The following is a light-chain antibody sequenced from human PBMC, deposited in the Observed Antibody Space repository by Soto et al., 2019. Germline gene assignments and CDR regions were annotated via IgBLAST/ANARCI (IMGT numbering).Light chain of an antibody. V-gene: IGLV2-8*01. CDR2: EVS. CDR3: TSYVGSNIWV. CDR1: SSDVGAYKY. Sequence: QSALTQPPSASGSPGQSVTISCTGTSSDVGAYKYVSWYQQYPGKAPKIMIYEVSKGPSGVPDRFSVSKSGNTASLTVSGLQAEDEADYYCTSYVGSNIWVFGGGTKVTVL. J-gene: IGLJ3*02.